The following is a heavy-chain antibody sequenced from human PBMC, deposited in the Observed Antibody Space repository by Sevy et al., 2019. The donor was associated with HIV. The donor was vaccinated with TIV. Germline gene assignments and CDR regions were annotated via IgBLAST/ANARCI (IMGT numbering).Heavy chain of an antibody. J-gene: IGHJ5*02. CDR2: INHSGST. CDR1: GGSFSGYY. V-gene: IGHV4-34*01. D-gene: IGHD2-2*01. CDR3: ARAPPVVVVPGAPRWFDP. Sequence: SETLSLTCAVYGGSFSGYYWNWIRQSPGKGLEWIGEINHSGSTHYNPSLKSRVTISVDTSKNQFPLRLNSVTAADTAVYYCARAPPVVVVPGAPRWFDPWGQGTLVTVST.